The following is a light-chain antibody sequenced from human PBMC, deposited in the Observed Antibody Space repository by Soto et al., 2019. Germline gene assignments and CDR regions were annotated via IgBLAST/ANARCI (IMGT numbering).Light chain of an antibody. CDR1: SSDVGGYNY. Sequence: QSALTQPASVSGSPGQSITISCTGTSSDVGGYNYVSWYQHHPGKAPKLMIFDVSNRPSGVSNRFSGSKSGNTASLTISGLQPEDVADYYCRSYTTSNSRQIVFGTGTKVT. CDR2: DVS. CDR3: RSYTTSNSRQIV. V-gene: IGLV2-14*03. J-gene: IGLJ1*01.